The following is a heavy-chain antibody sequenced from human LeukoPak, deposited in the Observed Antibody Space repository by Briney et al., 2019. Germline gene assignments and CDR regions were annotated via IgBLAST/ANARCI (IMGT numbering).Heavy chain of an antibody. V-gene: IGHV3-9*01. D-gene: IGHD2-15*01. CDR1: GFTFGDYA. CDR3: AKDMGVVVAATKGNYYYGMDV. CDR2: ISWNSGSI. J-gene: IGHJ6*02. Sequence: GGSLRLSCAASGFTFGDYAMHWVRQAPGKGLEWVSGISWNSGSIGYADSVKGRFTISRDNAKNSLYLQMNSLRAEDTALYYCAKDMGVVVAATKGNYYYGMDVWGQGTTVTVSS.